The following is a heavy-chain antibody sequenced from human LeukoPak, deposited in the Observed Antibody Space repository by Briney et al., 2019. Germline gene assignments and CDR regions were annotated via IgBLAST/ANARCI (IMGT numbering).Heavy chain of an antibody. Sequence: GGSLRLSCAASGFTFSSYGMHWVRQAPGKGLEWVAVISYDGSNKYYADSVKGRFTISRDNSKNTLYLQMNSLRAEDTAVYYCAKGYVWGSYRLCGFDSWGQGSLVTVSS. D-gene: IGHD3-16*02. J-gene: IGHJ4*02. CDR2: ISYDGSNK. CDR3: AKGYVWGSYRLCGFDS. V-gene: IGHV3-30*18. CDR1: GFTFSSYG.